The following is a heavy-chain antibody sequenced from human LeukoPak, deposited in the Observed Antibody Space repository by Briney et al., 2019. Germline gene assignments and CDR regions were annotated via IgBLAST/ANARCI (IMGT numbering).Heavy chain of an antibody. J-gene: IGHJ4*02. D-gene: IGHD6-19*01. Sequence: GGSLRLSSAASGFTFSDYYMSWIRQAPGKGLEWVSYISSSSSTIYYADSVKGRFTISRDNAKNSLYLQMNSLRAEDTAVYYCARGLSAVAVYFDYWGQGTLVTVSS. CDR3: ARGLSAVAVYFDY. CDR1: GFTFSDYY. V-gene: IGHV3-11*01. CDR2: ISSSSSTI.